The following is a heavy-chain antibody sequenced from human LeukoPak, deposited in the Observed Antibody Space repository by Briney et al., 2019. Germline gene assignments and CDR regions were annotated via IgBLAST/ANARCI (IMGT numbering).Heavy chain of an antibody. V-gene: IGHV3-66*01. CDR2: MYSGGST. CDR1: GVTVSSNY. Sequence: GGSLRLSCAASGVTVSSNYMSWVRQAPGKGLEWVSVMYSGGSTYYADSVKGRFTISRDNSKNTLYLQMNSLRAEDTAVYYCAVGYSSSWSHFDYWGQGTLVTVSS. CDR3: AVGYSSSWSHFDY. D-gene: IGHD6-13*01. J-gene: IGHJ4*02.